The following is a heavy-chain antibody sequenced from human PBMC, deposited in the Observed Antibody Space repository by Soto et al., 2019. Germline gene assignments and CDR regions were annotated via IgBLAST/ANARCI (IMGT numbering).Heavy chain of an antibody. CDR3: SRQPGIAAGRYGMDV. CDR2: IDPSDSYT. CDR1: GYSFTSYW. D-gene: IGHD6-13*01. J-gene: IGHJ6*02. V-gene: IGHV5-10-1*01. Sequence: PGGSLKISCKGSGYSFTSYWISWVRRRPGKGLEWMGRIDPSDSYTNYSPSFQGHVTISADKSISTAYLQWSSLKASDTAMYYCSRQPGIAAGRYGMDVWGQGTTVTVSS.